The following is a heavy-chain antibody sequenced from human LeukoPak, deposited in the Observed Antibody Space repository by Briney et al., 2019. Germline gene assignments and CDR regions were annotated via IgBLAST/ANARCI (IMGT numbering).Heavy chain of an antibody. D-gene: IGHD2-2*01. CDR2: INPNSGGT. V-gene: IGHV1-2*02. CDR3: ARDYPDIVVVPAAYDY. J-gene: IGHJ4*02. Sequence: ASVKVSCKASGYTFTGYYMHWVRQAPGQGLEWMGWINPNSGGTNYAQKFQGRVTMTRDTSISTAYMELSRLRSDVTAVYYCARDYPDIVVVPAAYDYWGQGTLVTVSS. CDR1: GYTFTGYY.